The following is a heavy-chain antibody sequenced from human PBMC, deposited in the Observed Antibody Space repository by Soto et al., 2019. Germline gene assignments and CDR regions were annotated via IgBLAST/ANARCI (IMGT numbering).Heavy chain of an antibody. CDR1: GGTFSSYT. Sequence: SVKVXCKASGGTFSSYTINWVRQAPGQGLEWMGRIIPILRIANYARKFQGRVTITADISTSTAYMELSSLRSEDTAVYYCATSGDVSAANDYWGQGTLVTVSS. V-gene: IGHV1-69*02. CDR3: ATSGDVSAANDY. D-gene: IGHD7-27*01. J-gene: IGHJ4*02. CDR2: IIPILRIA.